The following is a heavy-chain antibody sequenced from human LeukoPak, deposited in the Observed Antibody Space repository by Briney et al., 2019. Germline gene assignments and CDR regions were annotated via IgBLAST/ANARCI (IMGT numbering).Heavy chain of an antibody. Sequence: GGSLRLSCAASGITFSSYWMSWVRQAPGKGLEWVANIKQDGSEKYYVDSVKGRFTISRDNAKNSLYLQMNSLRAEDTAVYYCARGRWIQLTYYFDYWGQGTLVTVSS. J-gene: IGHJ4*02. CDR3: ARGRWIQLTYYFDY. V-gene: IGHV3-7*01. CDR2: IKQDGSEK. CDR1: GITFSSYW. D-gene: IGHD5-18*01.